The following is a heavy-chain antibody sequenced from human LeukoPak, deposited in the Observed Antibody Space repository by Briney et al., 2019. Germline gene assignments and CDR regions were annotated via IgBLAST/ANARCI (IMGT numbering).Heavy chain of an antibody. Sequence: GPLRLXXXXSGFTLXXHWMTWVRQAPGKGLEWVANINQDASARYYADSVKGRFTISRDNAKNSVFLQMNSLRAEDTAVYYCAKWEIRGTAHQLDYWGQGALVTVSS. CDR2: INQDASAR. D-gene: IGHD1-7*01. J-gene: IGHJ4*02. CDR3: AKWEIRGTAHQLDY. CDR1: GFTLXXHW. V-gene: IGHV3-7*01.